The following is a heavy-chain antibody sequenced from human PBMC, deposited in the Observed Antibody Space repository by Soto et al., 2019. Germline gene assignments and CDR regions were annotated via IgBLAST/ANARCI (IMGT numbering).Heavy chain of an antibody. V-gene: IGHV3-7*04. CDR3: SGGVGDAF. J-gene: IGHJ4*02. Sequence: EVHLVESGGGLVQTGGSLRLSCTIYESTVRRDWMNWVRQAPGKGLEWVAHINQDGSEKYYVDSVKGRFTISRDNANNLLCLQMNSLGAGDTAMYYCSGGVGDAFWGQGTLVTVSS. D-gene: IGHD1-26*01. CDR1: ESTVRRDW. CDR2: INQDGSEK.